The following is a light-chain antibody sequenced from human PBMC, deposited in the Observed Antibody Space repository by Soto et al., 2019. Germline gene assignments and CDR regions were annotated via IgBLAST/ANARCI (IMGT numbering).Light chain of an antibody. Sequence: EIVLTQSPGTLSLSPGERATLSCSASQSVSSSYLAWYQQKPGQAPRLLIYGASSRATGIADRFSGSGYGPDFTLTIRRLEPEDCAVYYCQQYGRTFGQGTKVEIK. CDR1: QSVSSSY. V-gene: IGKV3-20*01. CDR2: GAS. J-gene: IGKJ1*01. CDR3: QQYGRT.